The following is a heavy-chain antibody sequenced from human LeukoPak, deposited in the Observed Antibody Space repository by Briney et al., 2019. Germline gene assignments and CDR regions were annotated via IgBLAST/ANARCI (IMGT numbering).Heavy chain of an antibody. CDR1: GGSISSYY. CDR2: IYYSGST. V-gene: IGHV4-59*12. D-gene: IGHD3-22*01. J-gene: IGHJ5*02. CDR3: ARDPGAYYDSSGYLNWFDP. Sequence: ASETLSLTCTVSGGSISSYYWSWIRQPPGKGLEWIGFIYYSGSTNNNPSLKSRVTISVDTSKNQFSLKLSSVTAADTAVYYCARDPGAYYDSSGYLNWFDPWGQGTLVTVSS.